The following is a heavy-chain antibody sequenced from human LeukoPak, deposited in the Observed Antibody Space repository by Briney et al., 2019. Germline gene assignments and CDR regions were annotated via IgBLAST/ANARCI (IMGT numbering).Heavy chain of an antibody. CDR2: INHSGST. CDR3: ARGHPPGSWFDP. CDR1: GGSFSGYY. J-gene: IGHJ5*02. V-gene: IGHV4-34*01. Sequence: SETLSLTCAVYGGSFSGYYWSWIRQPPGKGLEWIGEINHSGSTNYNPSLKSRVTISVDTSKNQFSLKLSSVTAADTAVYYCARGHPPGSWFDPWGQGTLVTVSS.